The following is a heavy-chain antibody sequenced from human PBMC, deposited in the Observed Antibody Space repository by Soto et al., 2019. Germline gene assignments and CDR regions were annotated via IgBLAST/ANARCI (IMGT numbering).Heavy chain of an antibody. Sequence: QVQLQESGPGLVKPSQTLSVTCTVSGGSISSGGSYWSWIRQHPGKGLEWIGYIHYSVTTYYNPSLKSRVTISIDTSKKQFSLKLSSVTAADTAVYYCARDRDSYGFHDYWGQGTLVTVSS. CDR2: IHYSVTT. J-gene: IGHJ4*02. CDR3: ARDRDSYGFHDY. CDR1: GGSISSGGSY. V-gene: IGHV4-31*03. D-gene: IGHD5-18*01.